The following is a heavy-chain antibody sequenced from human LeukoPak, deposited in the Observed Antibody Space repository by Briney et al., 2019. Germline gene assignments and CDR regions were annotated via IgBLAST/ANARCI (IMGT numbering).Heavy chain of an antibody. CDR1: GFSFSTYA. D-gene: IGHD3-10*01. CDR3: ARDRASVNRGVIVPRVGRYFDS. V-gene: IGHV3-64*01. CDR2: ISTDGSRT. J-gene: IGHJ4*02. Sequence: GGSLRLSCAASGFSFSTYAIHWVRQAPGKGLEYVSAISTDGSRTYYGNSVKGRFTISRDNSKNTVYLQMDSLRGEDTAVYYCARDRASVNRGVIVPRVGRYFDSWGLGTLVSVSS.